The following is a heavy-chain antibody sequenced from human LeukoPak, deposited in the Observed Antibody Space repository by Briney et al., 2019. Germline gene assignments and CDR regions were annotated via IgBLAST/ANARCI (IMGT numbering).Heavy chain of an antibody. J-gene: IGHJ4*02. CDR3: ARLFAPFCGNDCGQFDY. D-gene: IGHD2-21*02. Sequence: GGSLRLSCAVSGFTASRNYMAWVRQAPGRGLEWVSVIYSSGSTLYADSVKGRFTISRDNSKNTLYLQMNSLRAEDTAVYYCARLFAPFCGNDCGQFDYWGQGTLVTVSS. CDR1: GFTASRNY. V-gene: IGHV3-53*01. CDR2: IYSSGST.